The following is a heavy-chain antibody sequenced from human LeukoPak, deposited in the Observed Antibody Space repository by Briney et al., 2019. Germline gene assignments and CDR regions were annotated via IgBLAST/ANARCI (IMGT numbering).Heavy chain of an antibody. CDR3: AKDGSAQVAGTLFDY. D-gene: IGHD6-19*01. CDR1: GFPFGSYA. CDR2: ITDGADT. V-gene: IGHV3-23*01. Sequence: GGSLRLSCAASGFPFGSYAMTWVRQAPGKGLESVSVITDGADTYYADSVKGRFTISRDNSQNTVHLQMDNLRADDTAVYYCAKDGSAQVAGTLFDYWGQGTLVTVSS. J-gene: IGHJ4*02.